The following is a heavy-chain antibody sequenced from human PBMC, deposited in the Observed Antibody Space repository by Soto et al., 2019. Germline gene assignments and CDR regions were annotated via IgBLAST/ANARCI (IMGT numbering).Heavy chain of an antibody. D-gene: IGHD6-6*01. CDR3: AGGIAARPLGY. J-gene: IGHJ4*02. Sequence: QLQLQESGSGLVKPSQTLSLTCAVSGGSISSGGYSWSWIRQPPGKGLEWIGYIYHSGSTYYNPSLNTRXTXSXXRSKNQFSLRLSSVTAADTAVYYCAGGIAARPLGYWGQGTLVTVSS. V-gene: IGHV4-30-2*01. CDR1: GGSISSGGYS. CDR2: IYHSGST.